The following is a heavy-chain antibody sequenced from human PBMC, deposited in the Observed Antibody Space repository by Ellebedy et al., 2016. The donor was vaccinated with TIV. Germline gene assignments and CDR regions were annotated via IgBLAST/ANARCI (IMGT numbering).Heavy chain of an antibody. Sequence: AASVKVSCQATVYTFTHYGMHWVRQAPGQRLEWMGWINTGNGDTRYSQRLQGRVTITRDTAASTAYMELSSLKSDDTAVYYCARGLASSCAPCWGQGTLVTVSS. CDR2: INTGNGDT. V-gene: IGHV1-3*04. J-gene: IGHJ4*02. CDR3: ARGLASSCAPC. D-gene: IGHD2-21*01. CDR1: VYTFTHYG.